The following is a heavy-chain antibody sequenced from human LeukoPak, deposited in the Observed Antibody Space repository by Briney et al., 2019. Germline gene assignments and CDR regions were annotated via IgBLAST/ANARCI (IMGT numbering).Heavy chain of an antibody. CDR3: ARGGSILTVA. Sequence: PGGSLRLSCAASGFTFSSYAMSWVRQAPGKGLEWVANIKQDGSEKYYVDSVKGRFTISRDNAKNSLYLQMNSLRAEDTAVYYCARGGSILTVAWGQGTLVTVSS. J-gene: IGHJ4*02. CDR2: IKQDGSEK. CDR1: GFTFSSYA. V-gene: IGHV3-7*01. D-gene: IGHD6-19*01.